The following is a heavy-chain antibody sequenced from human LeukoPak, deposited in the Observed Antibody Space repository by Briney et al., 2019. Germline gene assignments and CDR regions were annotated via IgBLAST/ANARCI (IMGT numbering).Heavy chain of an antibody. J-gene: IGHJ4*02. V-gene: IGHV1-2*02. CDR1: GYTFTGYF. CDR3: AREPSTDPWALYGGHADY. CDR2: INPQSGGT. Sequence: GASVKVSCKASGYTFTGYFIHWVRQAPGQGLEWMGWINPQSGGTNYAQKFQGRVTMTRDTSISTAYMELSRLRSDDTAVYYCAREPSTDPWALYGGHADYWGQGTLVTVSS. D-gene: IGHD5-12*01.